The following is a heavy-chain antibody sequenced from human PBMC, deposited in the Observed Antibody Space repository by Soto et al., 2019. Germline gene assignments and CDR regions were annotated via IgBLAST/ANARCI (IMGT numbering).Heavy chain of an antibody. CDR3: TTVIEFVTMVRGVIAYYYGMDV. J-gene: IGHJ6*02. D-gene: IGHD3-10*01. CDR1: GFTFSNAW. Sequence: GGSLRLSCAASGFTFSNAWMNWVRQAPGKGLEWVGRIKSKTDGGTTDYAAPVKGRFTISSDDSKNTLYLQMNSLKTKDTAVYYGTTVIEFVTMVRGVIAYYYGMDVWGQGTTVTVSS. CDR2: IKSKTDGGTT. V-gene: IGHV3-15*07.